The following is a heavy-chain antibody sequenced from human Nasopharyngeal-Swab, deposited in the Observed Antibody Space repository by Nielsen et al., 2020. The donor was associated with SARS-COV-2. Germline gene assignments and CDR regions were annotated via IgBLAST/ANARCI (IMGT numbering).Heavy chain of an antibody. CDR2: IKSKTDGSTT. CDR1: GITFSNAW. V-gene: IGHV3-15*01. Sequence: GESLKISCAASGITFSNAWMSWVRQAPGKGLEWVGRIKSKTDGSTTDYAVPVKGRFTISRDDSKNTMFLQMDSLKTEDTAVYYCTGRDCSGTRCYAYTPSNSVVYHYYYMDVWGKGTTVTVSS. J-gene: IGHJ6*03. D-gene: IGHD2-2*01. CDR3: TGRDCSGTRCYAYTPSNSVVYHYYYMDV.